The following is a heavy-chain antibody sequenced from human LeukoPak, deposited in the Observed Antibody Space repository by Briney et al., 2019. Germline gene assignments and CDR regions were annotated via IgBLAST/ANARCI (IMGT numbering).Heavy chain of an antibody. J-gene: IGHJ4*02. V-gene: IGHV4-34*01. CDR3: ARGLRPYDYVWGSYRPLYFDY. CDR1: GGSFSGYY. D-gene: IGHD3-16*02. Sequence: PSETLSLTCAVYGGSFSGYYWSWIRQPPGKGLEWIGEIHHSGSTNYNPSLKSRVTISVDTSKNQFSLKLSSVTAADTAVYYCARGLRPYDYVWGSYRPLYFDYWGQGTLVTVSS. CDR2: IHHSGST.